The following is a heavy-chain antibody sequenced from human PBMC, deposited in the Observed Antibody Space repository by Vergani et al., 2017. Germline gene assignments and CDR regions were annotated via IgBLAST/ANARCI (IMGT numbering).Heavy chain of an antibody. V-gene: IGHV1-69*04. D-gene: IGHD3-22*01. Sequence: QVQLVQSGAEVKKPGASVKVSCKASGGTFSSYAISWVRQAPGQGLEWMGRIIPILGIANYAQKFQGRVTITADKSTSTAYMELSSLRSEDTAVYYCASYDSSGSYDYWGQGTLVTVSS. CDR1: GGTFSSYA. CDR3: ASYDSSGSYDY. J-gene: IGHJ4*02. CDR2: IIPILGIA.